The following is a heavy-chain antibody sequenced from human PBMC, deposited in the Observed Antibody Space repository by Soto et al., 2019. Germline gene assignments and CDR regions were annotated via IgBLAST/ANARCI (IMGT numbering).Heavy chain of an antibody. Sequence: PGGSLRLSCAASGFTFSSYEMNWVRQAPGKGLEWVSYISSSGSTIYYADSVKGRFTISRDNAKNSLYLQMNSLRAEDPAVYYCARDSRYSYGSRYYGMDVWGHGTLVTVSS. V-gene: IGHV3-48*03. CDR1: GFTFSSYE. CDR3: ARDSRYSYGSRYYGMDV. CDR2: ISSSGSTI. D-gene: IGHD5-18*01. J-gene: IGHJ6*02.